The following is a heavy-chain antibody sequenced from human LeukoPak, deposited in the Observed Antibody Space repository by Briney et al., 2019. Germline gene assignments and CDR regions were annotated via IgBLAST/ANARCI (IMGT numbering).Heavy chain of an antibody. V-gene: IGHV1-46*01. Sequence: ASVKVSCKASGYTFTSYYMHWVRQAPGQGLEWMGIINPSGGSTSYAQKFQGRVTMTRDTSTSTVYMELSSLRSEDTAVYYCARDLSGYCSGGSCIETDYWGQGTLVTVSS. J-gene: IGHJ4*02. CDR3: ARDLSGYCSGGSCIETDY. D-gene: IGHD2-15*01. CDR2: INPSGGST. CDR1: GYTFTSYY.